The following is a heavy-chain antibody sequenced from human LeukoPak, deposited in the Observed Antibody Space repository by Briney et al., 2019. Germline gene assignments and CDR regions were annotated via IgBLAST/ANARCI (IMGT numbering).Heavy chain of an antibody. CDR2: INHNGNVN. CDR3: ARDRYCSGA. Sequence: GGSLRLSCAASGFTFSSYWMNWARQAPGKGLEWVASINHNGNVNYYVDSVKGRFTISRDNAKNSLYLQMSNLRAEDTAVYYCARDRYCSGAWGQGTLVTVSS. V-gene: IGHV3-7*03. D-gene: IGHD2-15*01. CDR1: GFTFSSYW. J-gene: IGHJ5*02.